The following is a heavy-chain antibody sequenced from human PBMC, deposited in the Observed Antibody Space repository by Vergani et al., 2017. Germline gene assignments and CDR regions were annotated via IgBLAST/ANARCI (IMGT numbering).Heavy chain of an antibody. CDR2: IYHSGST. CDR3: ARDGELGYCSSTSCENWFDP. Sequence: QVQLQESGPGLVEPSETLSLTCAVSGYSIRNGYYWGWIRQPPGKGLEWIGSIYHSGSTHYNPSLKSRVTISVDTSKNDFSLKVTSVTAADTAVYYCARDGELGYCSSTSCENWFDPWGQGTLVTVSS. D-gene: IGHD2-2*01. CDR1: GYSIRNGYY. J-gene: IGHJ5*02. V-gene: IGHV4-38-2*02.